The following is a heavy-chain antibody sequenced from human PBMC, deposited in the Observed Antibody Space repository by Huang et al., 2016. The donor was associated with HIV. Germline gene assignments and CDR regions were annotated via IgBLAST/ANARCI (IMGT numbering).Heavy chain of an antibody. Sequence: QVQLVQSGAEVKKPGASVTISCKASGFSILIYYIHWVRQAPGQGLEWMGIVNPRGGGAEYAQKFKGRGTMTRDTSTRTLYMELSSLRSEDTAVYYCAREGITPSGTEVSGFDFWGQGTPVSVSS. CDR1: GFSILIYY. D-gene: IGHD6-13*01. CDR2: VNPRGGGA. CDR3: AREGITPSGTEVSGFDF. J-gene: IGHJ5*01. V-gene: IGHV1-46*03.